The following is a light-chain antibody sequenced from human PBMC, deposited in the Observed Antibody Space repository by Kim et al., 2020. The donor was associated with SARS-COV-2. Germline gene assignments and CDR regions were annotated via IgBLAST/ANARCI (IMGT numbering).Light chain of an antibody. CDR1: GRDVGYYDY. CDR3: SSYTGSNNFEV. J-gene: IGLJ3*02. V-gene: IGLV2-8*01. Sequence: QSVTISCAGTGRDVGYYDYVSWYQQHPGKAPKLMLYEVDKRPSGVPDRFSGSKSANTASLTVSGLQDEDEADYYCSSYTGSNNFEVFGGGTKLTVL. CDR2: EVD.